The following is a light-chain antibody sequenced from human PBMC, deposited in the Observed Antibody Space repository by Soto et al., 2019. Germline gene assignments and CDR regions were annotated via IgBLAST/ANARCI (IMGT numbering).Light chain of an antibody. CDR2: DAS. CDR3: QQRSNWPPVIT. V-gene: IGKV3-11*01. CDR1: QSFSSY. J-gene: IGKJ5*01. Sequence: EIVLTQSPATLSLSPGERATLSCRASQSFSSYLAWYQQKPCQAPRLLIYDASKRATGIPARFSGRGSGTDFTLTIRSLEPEDFAVYYCQQRSNWPPVITFGQGTRLEIK.